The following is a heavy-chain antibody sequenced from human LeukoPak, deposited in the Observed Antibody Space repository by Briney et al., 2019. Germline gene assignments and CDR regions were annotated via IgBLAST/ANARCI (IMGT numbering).Heavy chain of an antibody. CDR1: GGSISSISYY. CDR3: ARHSHSGSYYQY. J-gene: IGHJ4*02. D-gene: IGHD1-26*01. V-gene: IGHV4-39*01. CDR2: IYYSGST. Sequence: PSETLSLTCTVSGGSISSISYYWGWIRQPPGKGLEWIGSIYYSGSTYYNPSLKSRVTISVDTSKNQFSLKLSSVTAADTAVYYCARHSHSGSYYQYWGQGTLVTVSS.